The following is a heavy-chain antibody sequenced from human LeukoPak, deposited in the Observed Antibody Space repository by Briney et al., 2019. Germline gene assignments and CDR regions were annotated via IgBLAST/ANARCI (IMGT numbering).Heavy chain of an antibody. CDR2: INHSGST. D-gene: IGHD3-16*01. V-gene: IGHV4-34*01. CDR1: GGSFSGYY. Sequence: SETLSLTCAVYGGSFSGYYWSWIRQPPGKGLEWIGEINHSGSTNYNPSLKSRVTISVDTSKNQFSLKLSSVTAADTAVYYCAREAFGYFQHWGQGTLVTVSS. J-gene: IGHJ1*01. CDR3: AREAFGYFQH.